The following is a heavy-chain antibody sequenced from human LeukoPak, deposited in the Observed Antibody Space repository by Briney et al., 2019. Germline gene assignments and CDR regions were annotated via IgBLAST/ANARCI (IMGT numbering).Heavy chain of an antibody. J-gene: IGHJ5*02. D-gene: IGHD4-11*01. V-gene: IGHV4-59*08. Sequence: PSETLSLTCTVSGGSISSYYWSWIRQPPGKGLEWIGYIYYSGSTNYNPSLKSRVTISVDTSKNQFSLKLSSVTAADTAVYYCATHRTTTGWFDPWGQGTLVTVSS. CDR1: GGSISSYY. CDR3: ATHRTTTGWFDP. CDR2: IYYSGST.